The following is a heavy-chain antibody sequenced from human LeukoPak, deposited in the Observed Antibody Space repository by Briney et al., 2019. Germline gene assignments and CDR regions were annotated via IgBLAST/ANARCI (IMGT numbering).Heavy chain of an antibody. CDR3: ARHAVRGYSYLDY. CDR1: GGSISSYY. V-gene: IGHV4-59*08. Sequence: SETPSLTCTVSGGSISSYYWSWIRQPPGKGLEWIGYIYYSGSSNYNPSLKSRVTISVDTSKNQFSLKLTSVTAADTAVYYCARHAVRGYSYLDYWGQGTLVTVSS. D-gene: IGHD5-18*01. CDR2: IYYSGSS. J-gene: IGHJ4*02.